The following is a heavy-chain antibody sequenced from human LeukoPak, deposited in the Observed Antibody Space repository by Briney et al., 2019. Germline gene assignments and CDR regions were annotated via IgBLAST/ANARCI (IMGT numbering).Heavy chain of an antibody. Sequence: GGSLRLSCAASGFTFSSYWMTWVRQAPGKGLELVANIKQDGSETYYVDSVKGRFTISRDNAENSLYLQMNSLRAEDTAVYYCARAPMTTVSRFDYWGQGTLVTVSS. CDR3: ARAPMTTVSRFDY. CDR2: IKQDGSET. CDR1: GFTFSSYW. V-gene: IGHV3-7*01. J-gene: IGHJ4*02. D-gene: IGHD4-17*01.